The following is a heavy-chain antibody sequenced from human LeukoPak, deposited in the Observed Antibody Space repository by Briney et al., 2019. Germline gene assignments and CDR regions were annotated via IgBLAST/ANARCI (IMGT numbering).Heavy chain of an antibody. CDR2: AYYRSKWYI. CDR1: GDSVSGSPAV. V-gene: IGHV6-1*01. Sequence: SQTLSLTCAISGDSVSGSPAVWNWIRQSPSRGLEWLGRAYYRSKWYIDYAVSVKGRIAITPDTSKNQFSLQLNSVTPEDTAVYYCARGAVRGGTNFDYWGQGTLVTVSS. CDR3: ARGAVRGGTNFDY. J-gene: IGHJ4*02. D-gene: IGHD3-10*01.